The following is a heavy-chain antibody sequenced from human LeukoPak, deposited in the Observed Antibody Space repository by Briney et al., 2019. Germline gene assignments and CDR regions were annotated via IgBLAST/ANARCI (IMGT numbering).Heavy chain of an antibody. CDR2: ISSSGSTI. Sequence: GGSLRLSCAASGFTFSSYEMNWVRQAPGKGLEWVSYISSSGSTIYYADSVKGRFTISRDNAKNSLYLQMNSLRAEDTAVYYCSGYSSGWYRNYWGQGTLVTVSP. CDR3: SGYSSGWYRNY. J-gene: IGHJ4*02. D-gene: IGHD6-19*01. V-gene: IGHV3-48*03. CDR1: GFTFSSYE.